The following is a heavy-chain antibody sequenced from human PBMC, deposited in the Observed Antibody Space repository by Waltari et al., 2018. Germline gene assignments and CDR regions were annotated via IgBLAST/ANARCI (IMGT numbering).Heavy chain of an antibody. CDR1: GYTFTGYY. CDR3: ARRSSGWKGMYYFDY. D-gene: IGHD6-19*01. CDR2: INPNSGGT. V-gene: IGHV1-2*02. J-gene: IGHJ4*02. Sequence: QVQLVQSGAEVKKPGASVKVSCKASGYTFTGYYMHWVRHAPGQGLEWMGWINPNSGGTNYAQKFQGRVTMTRDTSISTAYMELSRLRSDDTAVYYCARRSSGWKGMYYFDYWGQGTLVTVSS.